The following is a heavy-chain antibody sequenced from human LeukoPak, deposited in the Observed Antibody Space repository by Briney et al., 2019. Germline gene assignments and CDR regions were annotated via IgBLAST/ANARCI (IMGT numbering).Heavy chain of an antibody. CDR2: IYTSGST. CDR1: GGSISSYY. D-gene: IGHD1-26*01. J-gene: IGHJ5*02. CDR3: ATTTKLAWFDP. Sequence: PSETLSLTCTVSGGSISSYYWIWIRQPPGKGLEWIGYIYTSGSTNYNPSLTSRVTMSVDTSKNQFSLKLSSVTAADTAVYYCATTTKLAWFDPWGQGTLVAVSS. V-gene: IGHV4-4*09.